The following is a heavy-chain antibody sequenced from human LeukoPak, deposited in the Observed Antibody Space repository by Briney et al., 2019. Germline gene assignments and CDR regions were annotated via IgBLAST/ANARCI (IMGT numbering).Heavy chain of an antibody. D-gene: IGHD2-2*01. CDR3: ARDRIGCSSTSCYVYYYYGMDV. CDR2: NYTSGST. Sequence: SETLSLTCTVSGGSISSYYWSWIRQPAGKGLEWIGRNYTSGSTNYNPSLKSRVTMSVDTSKNQFSLKLSSVTAADTAVYYCARDRIGCSSTSCYVYYYYGMDVWGQGTTITVSS. J-gene: IGHJ6*02. CDR1: GGSISSYY. V-gene: IGHV4-4*07.